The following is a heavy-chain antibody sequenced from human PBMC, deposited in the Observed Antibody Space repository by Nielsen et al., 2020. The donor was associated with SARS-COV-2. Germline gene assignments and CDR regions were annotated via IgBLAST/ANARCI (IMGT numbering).Heavy chain of an antibody. CDR2: INPSGGST. D-gene: IGHD5-24*01. J-gene: IGHJ5*02. CDR3: ARDYWGRRDGYTSGWFDP. Sequence: WVRQAPGQGLAWMGIINPSGGSTSYAQKFQGRVTMTRDTSTSTVYMELSSLRSEDTAVYYCARDYWGRRDGYTSGWFDPWGQGTLVTVSS. V-gene: IGHV1-46*01.